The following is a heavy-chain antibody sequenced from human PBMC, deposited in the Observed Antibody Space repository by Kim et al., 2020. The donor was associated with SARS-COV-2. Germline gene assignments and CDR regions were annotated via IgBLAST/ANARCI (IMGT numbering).Heavy chain of an antibody. J-gene: IGHJ4*02. CDR2: ISSSSSTI. Sequence: GGSLRLSCAASGFTFSSYSMNWVRQAPGKGLEWVSYISSSSSTIYYADSVKGRFTISRDNAKNSLYLQMNSLRDEDTAVYYCARDCPMVRGVIIAESRRCPDYWGQGTLVTVSS. V-gene: IGHV3-48*02. CDR3: ARDCPMVRGVIIAESRRCPDY. CDR1: GFTFSSYS. D-gene: IGHD3-10*01.